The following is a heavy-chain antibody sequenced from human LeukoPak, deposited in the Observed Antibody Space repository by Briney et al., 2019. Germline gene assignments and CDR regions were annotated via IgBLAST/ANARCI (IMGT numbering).Heavy chain of an antibody. CDR1: GYTFTGYY. J-gene: IGHJ6*03. CDR2: INPNSGGT. Sequence: ASVKVSCKASGYTFTGYYMHWVRQAPGQGLEWMGWINPNSGGTNYAQKFQGRVTMTRDTSISTAYMKLSRLRSDDTAVYYCATAAAIAARRYYYYYMDVWGKGTTVTVSS. V-gene: IGHV1-2*02. D-gene: IGHD6-6*01. CDR3: ATAAAIAARRYYYYYMDV.